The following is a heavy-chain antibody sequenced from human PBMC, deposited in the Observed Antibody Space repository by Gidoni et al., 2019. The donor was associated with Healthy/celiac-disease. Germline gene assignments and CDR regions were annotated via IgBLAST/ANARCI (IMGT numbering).Heavy chain of an antibody. V-gene: IGHV3-43*01. D-gene: IGHD1-26*01. CDR2: ISWDGGST. CDR1: GFTFDDYT. CDR3: AKDISILGATAYFDY. J-gene: IGHJ4*02. Sequence: EVQLVESGGVVVQPGGSLRLSCAASGFTFDDYTMHWVRPDPGKGLEWVSLISWDGGSTYYADSVKGRFTISRDNSKNSLYLQMNSLRTEDTALYYCAKDISILGATAYFDYWGQGTLVTVSS.